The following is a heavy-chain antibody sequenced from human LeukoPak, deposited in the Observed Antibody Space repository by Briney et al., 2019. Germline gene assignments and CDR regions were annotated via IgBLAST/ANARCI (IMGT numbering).Heavy chain of an antibody. D-gene: IGHD6-13*01. CDR2: INPNSGGT. Sequence: ASVKVSCKASGYTFTGYYMHWVRQAPGQGLEWMGWINPNSGGTNYAQKFQGRVTMTRDTSNSTAYMELSRLRSDDTAVYYCARDPLVQDYYYGMDVWGQGTTVTVSS. V-gene: IGHV1-2*02. J-gene: IGHJ6*02. CDR1: GYTFTGYY. CDR3: ARDPLVQDYYYGMDV.